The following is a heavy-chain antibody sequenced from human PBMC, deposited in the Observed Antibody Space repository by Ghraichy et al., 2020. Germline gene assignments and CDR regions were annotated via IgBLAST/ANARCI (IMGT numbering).Heavy chain of an antibody. V-gene: IGHV3-23*01. CDR3: AKVFGSYDILTSFDY. J-gene: IGHJ4*02. D-gene: IGHD3-9*01. CDR1: GFTFSSYA. Sequence: GGSLRLSCAASGFTFSSYAMSWVRQAPGKGLEWVSGISGSGGSGDSTHYADSVKGRFTISRDNSKNTLYLQMNSLRAEDTAVYYCAKVFGSYDILTSFDYWGQGTLVTVSP. CDR2: ISGSGGSGDST.